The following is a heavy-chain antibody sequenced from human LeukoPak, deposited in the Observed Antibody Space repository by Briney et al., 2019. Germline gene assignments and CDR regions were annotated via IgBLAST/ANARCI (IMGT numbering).Heavy chain of an antibody. Sequence: ASVKVSCKATGYTFTGQYMQWVRQAPGQGLEWMGWIDPKSGGTNYAQKFQGRVTMTRDTSISTAYMELSRLRSDDTAVYYCARAPIIVVVTSDHYDAFDIWGQGTMVTVSS. J-gene: IGHJ3*02. D-gene: IGHD2-21*02. CDR1: GYTFTGQY. V-gene: IGHV1-2*02. CDR3: ARAPIIVVVTSDHYDAFDI. CDR2: IDPKSGGT.